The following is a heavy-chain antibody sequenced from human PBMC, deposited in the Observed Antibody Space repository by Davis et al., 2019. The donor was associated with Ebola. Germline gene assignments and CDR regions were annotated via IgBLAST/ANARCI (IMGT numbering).Heavy chain of an antibody. D-gene: IGHD4/OR15-4a*01. CDR2: VYNNGNT. V-gene: IGHV4-59*08. CDR3: ARHGALYFGDWRADMDEGYFDY. Sequence: PSETLSLTCTVSGGSISSRYWSWIRQPPGKGLEWIGYVYNNGNTNYNPSLKSRVTVLVDTSKNQFSLKLTSVTAADTAVYYCARHGALYFGDWRADMDEGYFDYWGQGILVTVSS. J-gene: IGHJ4*02. CDR1: GGSISSRY.